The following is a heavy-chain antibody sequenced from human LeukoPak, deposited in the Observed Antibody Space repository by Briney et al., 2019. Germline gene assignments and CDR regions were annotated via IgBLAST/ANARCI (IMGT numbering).Heavy chain of an antibody. D-gene: IGHD3-3*01. J-gene: IGHJ4*02. V-gene: IGHV3-7*03. CDR3: AGPITIFGVVISD. CDR2: INHNGNVN. CDR1: GFTFSSYW. Sequence: PGGSLRLSCAASGFTFSSYWMNWARQAPGKGLEWVASINHNGNVNYYVDSVKGRFTISRDNAKNSLYLQMSNLRAEDTAVYYCAGPITIFGVVISDWGQGTLVTVSS.